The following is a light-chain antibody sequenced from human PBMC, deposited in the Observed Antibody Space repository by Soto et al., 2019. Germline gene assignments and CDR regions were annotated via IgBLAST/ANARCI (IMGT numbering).Light chain of an antibody. CDR2: GAT. J-gene: IGKJ5*01. V-gene: IGKV3-20*01. CDR1: QTVSATY. CDR3: QQFGTSARIT. Sequence: LVLTQSPGTLSLSPGERATLSCRASQTVSATYLVWYQQKPGQAPRLLIYGATSRATGVPERFSGSGSGTDFTLTINRLEPEDFEIYYCQQFGTSARITFGQGTRLESK.